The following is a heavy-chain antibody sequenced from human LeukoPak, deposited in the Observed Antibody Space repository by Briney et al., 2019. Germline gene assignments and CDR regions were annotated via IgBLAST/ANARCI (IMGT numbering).Heavy chain of an antibody. CDR1: GYTFTSYG. V-gene: IGHV1-18*01. Sequence: VASVKVSCKASGYTFTSYGISWVRQAPGQGLEWMGWISAYNGNTNYAQKLQGRVTMTTDTSTSTAYMGLRSLRSDDTAFYFQAEDGIRYCSGGSCYGLNWFDPWGQGTLVTVSS. CDR3: AEDGIRYCSGGSCYGLNWFDP. D-gene: IGHD2-15*01. J-gene: IGHJ5*02. CDR2: ISAYNGNT.